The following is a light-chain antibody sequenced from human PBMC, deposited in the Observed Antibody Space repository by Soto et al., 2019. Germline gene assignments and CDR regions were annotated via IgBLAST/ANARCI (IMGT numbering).Light chain of an antibody. CDR2: DAS. V-gene: IGKV3-11*01. CDR1: QSISYY. CDR3: QQRSNWPPLT. J-gene: IGKJ4*01. Sequence: EIVLTQSPATLSLSPGERATLSCRASQSISYYLAWYQQKPGQAPRLLIYDASNRATGIPARFSGSGSGTDFTLTISSLDPEDFAVYYCQQRSNWPPLTFVGGTKVEIK.